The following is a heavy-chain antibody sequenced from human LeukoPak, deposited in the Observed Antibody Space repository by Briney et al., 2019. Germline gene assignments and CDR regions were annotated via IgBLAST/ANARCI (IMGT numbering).Heavy chain of an antibody. J-gene: IGHJ6*03. CDR3: ARGGSVAVAGKYYYYYMDV. CDR2: ISSSSSTI. CDR1: GFTFSSYS. Sequence: PGGSLRLSCAASGFTFSSYSMNWVRQAPGKGLEWVSYISSSSSTIYYADSVKGRFTISRDNAKNSLYLQMNSLRAEDTAVYYCARGGSVAVAGKYYYYYMDVWGKGTTVTVSS. D-gene: IGHD6-19*01. V-gene: IGHV3-48*01.